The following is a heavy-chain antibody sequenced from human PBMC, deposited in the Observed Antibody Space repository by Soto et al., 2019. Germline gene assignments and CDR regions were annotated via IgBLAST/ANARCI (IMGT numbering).Heavy chain of an antibody. CDR3: ARMRGCGSSRDTGDY. CDR2: IYPGDSDT. J-gene: IGHJ4*02. D-gene: IGHD6-13*01. V-gene: IGHV5-51*01. CDR1: GCSCTSYW. Sequence: GESLKISCKGSGCSCTSYWIGWVRQMPGKGLEWMGIIYPGDSDTRYSTSLKTRLTISKDTSKNQVVLTMTNMDPVDTATYYCARMRGCGSSRDTGDYWGQGTLVTVSS.